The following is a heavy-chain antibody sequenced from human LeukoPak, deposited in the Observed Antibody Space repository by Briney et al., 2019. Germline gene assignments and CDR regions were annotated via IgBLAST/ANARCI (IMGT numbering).Heavy chain of an antibody. CDR3: ARESWQYYYDSSGYVY. V-gene: IGHV3-48*04. CDR2: ISSSSSTI. CDR1: GFTFSSYS. J-gene: IGHJ4*02. Sequence: GGSLRLSCAASGFTFSSYSMNWVRQAPGKGLEWVSYISSSSSTIYYADSVKGRFTISRDNAKNSLYLQMNSLRAEDTAVYYCARESWQYYYDSSGYVYWGQGTLVTVSS. D-gene: IGHD3-22*01.